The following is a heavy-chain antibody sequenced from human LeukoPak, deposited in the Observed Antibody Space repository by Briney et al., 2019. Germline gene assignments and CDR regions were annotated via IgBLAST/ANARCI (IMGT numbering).Heavy chain of an antibody. Sequence: SETLSLTCTVSGGSIRTYYWSWIRQPPGKGLQWTGYIYYSGSTNYSPSLKSRVTISVDTSKNQFSLKLSSVTAADTAVYYCARHFRYCSGGSCPDAFEIWGQGTMVTVSS. CDR1: GGSIRTYY. V-gene: IGHV4-59*08. D-gene: IGHD2-15*01. CDR3: ARHFRYCSGGSCPDAFEI. J-gene: IGHJ3*02. CDR2: IYYSGST.